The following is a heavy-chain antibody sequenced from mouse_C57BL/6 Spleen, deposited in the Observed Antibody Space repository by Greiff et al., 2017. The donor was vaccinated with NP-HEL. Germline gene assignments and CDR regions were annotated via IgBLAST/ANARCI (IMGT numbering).Heavy chain of an antibody. V-gene: IGHV1-64*01. D-gene: IGHD3-1*01. J-gene: IGHJ4*01. CDR3: ARSNSRGAMDY. CDR2: IHPNSGST. CDR1: GYTFTSYW. Sequence: VQLQQPGAELVKPGASVKLSCKASGYTFTSYWMPWVKQRPGQGLEWIGMIHPNSGSTNYNEKFKSKATLTVDKSSSTAYMQLSSLTSEDSAVYYCARSNSRGAMDYWGQGTSVTVSS.